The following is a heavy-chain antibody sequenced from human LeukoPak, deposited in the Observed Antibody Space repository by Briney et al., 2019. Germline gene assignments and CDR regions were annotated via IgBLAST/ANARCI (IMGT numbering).Heavy chain of an antibody. J-gene: IGHJ4*02. V-gene: IGHV1-18*01. CDR3: ARDGGIAAAGTGDYFDY. D-gene: IGHD6-13*01. CDR2: ISPYNGNT. CDR1: GYTFTNYG. Sequence: GASVKVSCKASGYTFTNYGINWVRQAPGQGLEWMGWISPYNGNTNYAQKLQGRVTMTTGTSTSTAYMELRSLRSDDTAVYYCARDGGIAAAGTGDYFDYWGQGTLVTVSS.